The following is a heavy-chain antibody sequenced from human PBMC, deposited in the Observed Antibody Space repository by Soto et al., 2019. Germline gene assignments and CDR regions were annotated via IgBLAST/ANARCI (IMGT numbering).Heavy chain of an antibody. CDR3: TRGPRATSAGTSAH. J-gene: IGHJ4*02. V-gene: IGHV3-74*01. CDR2: IYNDGTYA. D-gene: IGHD6-13*01. Sequence: SCKTSGYTFTGYYIHWVRQVPGKGPVWVARIYNDGTYADYADSVKGRFTISRDNAKDTPYLQMNDLRAEDSALYHCTRGPRATSAGTSAHWGQGTLVTSPQ. CDR1: GYTFTGYY.